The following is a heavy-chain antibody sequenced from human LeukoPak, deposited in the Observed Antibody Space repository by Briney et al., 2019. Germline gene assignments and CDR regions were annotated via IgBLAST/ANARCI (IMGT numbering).Heavy chain of an antibody. J-gene: IGHJ2*01. V-gene: IGHV4-4*09. CDR3: ARVEVPRDINDWYFDL. Sequence: SETLSLTCTVSGGSISGYYWSWIRQPPGKGLEWIGYIYTSGSTNYNPSLKSRISTSVDTSKNQFSLKLRLVTAADTAVYYCARVEVPRDINDWYFDLWGRGTLVTVSS. CDR1: GGSISGYY. CDR2: IYTSGST. D-gene: IGHD2-15*01.